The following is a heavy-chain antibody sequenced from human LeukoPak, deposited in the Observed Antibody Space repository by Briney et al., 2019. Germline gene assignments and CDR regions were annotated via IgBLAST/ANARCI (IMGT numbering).Heavy chain of an antibody. Sequence: SETLSLTCTVSGDSISTYYWGWIRQSPGKGLEWIGHIYNNGNTKYNPSLKSRANISVDTSKNQFSLRLTSVNAADTAVYYCARVFIGWVDSWGQGTLVTVSS. V-gene: IGHV4-59*01. D-gene: IGHD3-10*02. J-gene: IGHJ5*01. CDR2: IYNNGNT. CDR3: ARVFIGWVDS. CDR1: GDSISTYY.